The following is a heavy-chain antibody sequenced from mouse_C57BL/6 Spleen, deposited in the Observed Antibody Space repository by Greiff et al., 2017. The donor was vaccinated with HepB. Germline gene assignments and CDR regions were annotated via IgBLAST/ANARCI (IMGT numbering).Heavy chain of an antibody. CDR3: AITGTDWFAY. CDR2: IYPRSGNT. V-gene: IGHV1-81*01. Sequence: QVHVKQSGAELARPGASVKLSCKASGYTFTSYGISWVKQRTGQGLEWIGEIYPRSGNTYYNEKFKGKATLTADKSSSTAYMELRSLTSEDSAVYFCAITGTDWFAYWGQGTLVTVSA. J-gene: IGHJ3*01. CDR1: GYTFTSYG. D-gene: IGHD4-1*01.